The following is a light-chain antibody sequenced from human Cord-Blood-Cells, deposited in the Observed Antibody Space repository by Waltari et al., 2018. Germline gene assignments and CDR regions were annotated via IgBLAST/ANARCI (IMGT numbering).Light chain of an antibody. J-gene: IGLJ3*02. Sequence: QSALTQPASVSGSPGQSITISCTGTSSDVGSDNIVSWYQQHPGKAPKHMIYEGSKRPSGVSNRFSGSKSGNTASLTISGLQAEDEADYYCCSYAGSSTWVFGGGTKLTVL. CDR3: CSYAGSSTWV. CDR2: EGS. V-gene: IGLV2-23*01. CDR1: SSDVGSDNI.